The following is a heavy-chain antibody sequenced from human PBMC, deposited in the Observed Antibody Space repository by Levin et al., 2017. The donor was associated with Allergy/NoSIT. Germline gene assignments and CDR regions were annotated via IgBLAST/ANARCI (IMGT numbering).Heavy chain of an antibody. J-gene: IGHJ4*02. CDR1: GLTFSDDW. CDR2: IKRKSDGGTT. V-gene: IGHV3-15*01. Sequence: LSLTCAVSGLTFSDDWMNWVRQAPGKGLEWVGHIKRKSDGGTTAYAAPVKGRFTISRDDSKNTLYLQMDSLKTEDTALYYCTSDREMSSGQAFDYWSQGTLVTVSP. CDR3: TSDREMSSGQAFDY. D-gene: IGHD6-19*01.